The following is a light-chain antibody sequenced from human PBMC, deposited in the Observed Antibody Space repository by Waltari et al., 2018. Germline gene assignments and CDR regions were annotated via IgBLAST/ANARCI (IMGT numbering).Light chain of an antibody. CDR2: DVS. CDR1: SSDVGTYNY. CDR3: SSYITTNTLEL. J-gene: IGLJ3*02. V-gene: IGLV2-14*03. Sequence: QSALTQPASVSGSPGQPITISCTGTSSDVGTYNYVPWYQQHPGKAPKLLIYDVSYRPPGVSYRFSGSKSGNTASLTISGLHAEDEADYYCSSYITTNTLELFGGGTSLTVL.